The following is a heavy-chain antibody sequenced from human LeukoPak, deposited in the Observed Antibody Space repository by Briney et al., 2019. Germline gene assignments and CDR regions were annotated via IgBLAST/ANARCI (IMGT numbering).Heavy chain of an antibody. Sequence: PSETLSLTCTVSGGSLSSSSYYWGWIRQPPGKGLEWIGSIYYSGSTYYNPSLKSRVTISVDTSKNQFSLKLSSVTAADTAVYYCARQNPLDAFDIWGQGTMVTVSS. J-gene: IGHJ3*02. CDR1: GGSLSSSSYY. D-gene: IGHD1-14*01. CDR3: ARQNPLDAFDI. V-gene: IGHV4-39*01. CDR2: IYYSGST.